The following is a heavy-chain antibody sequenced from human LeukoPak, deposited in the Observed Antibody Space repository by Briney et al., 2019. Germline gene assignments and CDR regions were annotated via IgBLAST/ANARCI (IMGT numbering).Heavy chain of an antibody. CDR3: ARDLAGTRLGFDY. V-gene: IGHV1-2*02. CDR1: GYTFTGYY. Sequence: ASVKVSCKASGYTFTGYYMHWVRQALGQGLEWMGWINPNSSGTNYAQKFQGRVTMTRDTSISTAYMELSRLRSDDTAVYYCARDLAGTRLGFDYWGQGTLVTVSS. D-gene: IGHD1-1*01. J-gene: IGHJ4*02. CDR2: INPNSSGT.